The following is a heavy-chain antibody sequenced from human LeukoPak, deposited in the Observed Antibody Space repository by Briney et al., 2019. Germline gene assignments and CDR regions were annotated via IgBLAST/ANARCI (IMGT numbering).Heavy chain of an antibody. CDR1: GYTFTRYG. V-gene: IGHV1-18*01. D-gene: IGHD1-26*01. J-gene: IGHJ5*02. Sequence: ASVKVSCKASGYTFTRYGISWVRQAPGQGLEWMGWISTDNGNTHYAQKLQGRVTMTTDTSTSTTYMELRSLRSDDTAVYYCARGGSYYDNWFDPWGQGTLVTVSS. CDR2: ISTDNGNT. CDR3: ARGGSYYDNWFDP.